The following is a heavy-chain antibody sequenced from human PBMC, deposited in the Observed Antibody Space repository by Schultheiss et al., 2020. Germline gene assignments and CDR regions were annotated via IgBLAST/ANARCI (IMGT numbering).Heavy chain of an antibody. Sequence: GGSLRLSCAASGFTFSSYAMSWVRQAPGKGLEWVSAISGSGGSTYYADSVKGRFTISRDNSKNTLYLQMNSLRAEDTAVYYCAKDSIAAAGTVYYIDYWGQGTLVTVSS. CDR1: GFTFSSYA. J-gene: IGHJ4*02. D-gene: IGHD6-13*01. V-gene: IGHV3-23*01. CDR2: ISGSGGST. CDR3: AKDSIAAAGTVYYIDY.